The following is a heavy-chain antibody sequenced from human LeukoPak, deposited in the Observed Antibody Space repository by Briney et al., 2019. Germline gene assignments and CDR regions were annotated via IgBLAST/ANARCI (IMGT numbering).Heavy chain of an antibody. J-gene: IGHJ5*02. D-gene: IGHD2-15*01. Sequence: ASVKVSCTVSGYTLTELSMHWVRQAPGKGLEWMGGFDPEDGETIYAQKFQGRVTMTEDTSTDTAYMELSSLRSEDTAVYYCATGLYCSGGSCRVTWGQGTLVTVSS. CDR3: ATGLYCSGGSCRVT. CDR2: FDPEDGET. CDR1: GYTLTELS. V-gene: IGHV1-24*01.